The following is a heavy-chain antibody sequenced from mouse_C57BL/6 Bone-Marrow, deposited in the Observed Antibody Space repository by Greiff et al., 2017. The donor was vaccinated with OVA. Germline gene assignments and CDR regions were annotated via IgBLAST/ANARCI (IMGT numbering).Heavy chain of an antibody. CDR1: GYTFTDYY. J-gene: IGHJ2*01. CDR3: TGTGYYCDY. D-gene: IGHD4-1*01. V-gene: IGHV1-26*01. CDR2: INPNNGGT. Sequence: EVQLQQSGPELVKPGASVKISCKASGYTFTDYYMNWVKQSHGKSLEWIGDINPNNGGTSYNQKFKGKATLTVDKSSSTAYMELRSLTSEDSAVYYCTGTGYYCDYWGQGTTLTVSS.